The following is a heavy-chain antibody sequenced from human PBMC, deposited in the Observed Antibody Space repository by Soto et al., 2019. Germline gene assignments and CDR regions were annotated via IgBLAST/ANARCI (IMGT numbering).Heavy chain of an antibody. CDR1: GGSISSYY. D-gene: IGHD3-22*01. J-gene: IGHJ3*02. CDR2: IYYSGST. Sequence: PSETLSLTCTVSGGSISSYYWSWIRQPPGKGLEWIGYIYYSGSTNYNPSLKSRVTISVDTSNNQFSLKLSSVTAADTAVYYCARLYYYDSSGYYYSAFDIWGQGTMVTVSS. CDR3: ARLYYYDSSGYYYSAFDI. V-gene: IGHV4-59*01.